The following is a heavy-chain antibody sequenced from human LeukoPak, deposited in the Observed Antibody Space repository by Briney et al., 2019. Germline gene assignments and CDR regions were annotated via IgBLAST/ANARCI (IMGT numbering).Heavy chain of an antibody. CDR1: GFTFSSSG. CDR2: ISSHGRDK. V-gene: IGHV3-30*03. Sequence: PGRSLRLSCAASGFTFSSSGMHWVRQAPGKGLDWVAVISSHGRDKFYADSVKGRLTISRDNSQNTLFVQMNSLRVEDTAVYYCVRQDCSSGSCYLDYWGQGILVTVSS. CDR3: VRQDCSSGSCYLDY. D-gene: IGHD2-15*01. J-gene: IGHJ4*02.